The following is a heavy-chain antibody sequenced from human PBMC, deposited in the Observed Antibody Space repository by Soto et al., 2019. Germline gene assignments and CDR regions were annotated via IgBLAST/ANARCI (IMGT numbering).Heavy chain of an antibody. D-gene: IGHD6-13*01. V-gene: IGHV1-18*01. Sequence: QVQLVQSGAEVKKPGASVKVSCKASGYTFTSYGISWVRQATGQGLKWMGWISAYNGNTNYAQKIKGRVTMTTDTATSTDYMELRSLRSDYTAVYYCARDWAAAGPVEYWGQGTLVTGSS. CDR3: ARDWAAAGPVEY. CDR2: ISAYNGNT. CDR1: GYTFTSYG. J-gene: IGHJ4*02.